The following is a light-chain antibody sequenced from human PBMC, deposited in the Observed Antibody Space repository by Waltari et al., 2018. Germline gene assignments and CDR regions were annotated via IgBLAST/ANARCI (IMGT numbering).Light chain of an antibody. CDR2: GAS. CDR1: QSVSSN. V-gene: IGKV3-15*01. J-gene: IGKJ4*01. CDR3: QQYNNWPQLT. Sequence: EIVMTQSPATLSVSPGERATLSCMARQSVSSNLAWYQQKPGQAPRLLIYGASTRSTGIPARFSGSGSGTEFTLTISSLQSEDFAVYYCQQYNNWPQLTFGGGTKVEIK.